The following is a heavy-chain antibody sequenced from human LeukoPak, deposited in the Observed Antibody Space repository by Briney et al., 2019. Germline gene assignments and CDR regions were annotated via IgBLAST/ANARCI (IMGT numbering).Heavy chain of an antibody. Sequence: GGSLRLSCAASGFTFSSYWMHWVRQAPGKGLVWVSRINSDGSSTSYADSAKGRFTISRDNAKNTLYLQMNSLRAEDTAVYYCARVGIWGSYRYVGDWWGQGTLVTVSS. V-gene: IGHV3-74*01. CDR1: GFTFSSYW. CDR3: ARVGIWGSYRYVGDW. J-gene: IGHJ4*02. D-gene: IGHD3-16*02. CDR2: INSDGSST.